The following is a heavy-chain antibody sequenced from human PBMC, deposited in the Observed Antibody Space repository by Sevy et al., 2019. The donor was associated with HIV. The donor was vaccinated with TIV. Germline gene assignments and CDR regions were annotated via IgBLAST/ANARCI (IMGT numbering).Heavy chain of an antibody. J-gene: IGHJ4*02. Sequence: GGSLRLSCAASGFTFSSYWMSWVRQAPGKGLEWVANIKQDGGEKYYVDSVKGRFTISRDNAKNSLYLQMNSLRAEDTAVYYCARESGSYSGRDYYFDYWGQGTLVTVSS. CDR2: IKQDGGEK. V-gene: IGHV3-7*01. CDR1: GFTFSSYW. D-gene: IGHD1-26*01. CDR3: ARESGSYSGRDYYFDY.